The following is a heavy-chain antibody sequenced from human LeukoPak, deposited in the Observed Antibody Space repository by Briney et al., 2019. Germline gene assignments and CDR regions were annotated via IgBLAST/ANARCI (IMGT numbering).Heavy chain of an antibody. CDR1: GFTFSSYA. D-gene: IGHD5-12*01. CDR2: ISGSGGST. Sequence: GGSLRLSCAASGFTFSSYAMSWVRQAPGKGLEWVSAISGSGGSTYYADSVKGRFTISRDNSKNTLYLQMNSLRAEDTAVYYCAKDSNPYSGYDLLFDYWGQGTLVTDSS. CDR3: AKDSNPYSGYDLLFDY. V-gene: IGHV3-23*01. J-gene: IGHJ4*02.